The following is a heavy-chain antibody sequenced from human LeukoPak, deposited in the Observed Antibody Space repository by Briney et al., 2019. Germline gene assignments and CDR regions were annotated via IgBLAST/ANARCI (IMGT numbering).Heavy chain of an antibody. D-gene: IGHD2-8*01. CDR1: GHTLPIYD. CDR2: TTPKLGSK. Sequence: GLSEKLFCRAWGHTLPIYDIIWVRQATGHGPGSTGWTTPKLGSKGYAQRIQGRVTITRHSPINTAYIELINLRLEDTAVYYCQKAIRQQMVSDFWGQGTLVTVSS. V-gene: IGHV1-8*03. J-gene: IGHJ5*01. CDR3: QKAIRQQMVSDF.